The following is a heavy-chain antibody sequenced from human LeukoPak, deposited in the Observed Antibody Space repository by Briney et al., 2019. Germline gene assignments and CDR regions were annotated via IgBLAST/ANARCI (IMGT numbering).Heavy chain of an antibody. CDR1: GGSISSSSYY. J-gene: IGHJ2*01. CDR3: ARVGYMDYGDPYWYFDL. D-gene: IGHD4-17*01. Sequence: SETLSLTCTVSGGSISSSSYYWGWLRQPPGKGLEWIGSIYYSGSTYYNPSLKSRVTISVDTSKNQFSLKLSSVTAADTAVYYCARVGYMDYGDPYWYFDLWGRGTLVTVSS. CDR2: IYYSGST. V-gene: IGHV4-39*07.